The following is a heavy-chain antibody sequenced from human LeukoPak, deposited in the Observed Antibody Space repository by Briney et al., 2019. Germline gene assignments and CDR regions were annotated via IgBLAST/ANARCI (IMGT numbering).Heavy chain of an antibody. Sequence: PGRSLILSCAASGFTFSSYAMHWVRQAPGKGLEWVSAISGSGGSTYYADSVKGRFTISRDNSKNTLYLQMNSLRAEDTAVYYCAKDQGSSGWIIDYWGQGTLVTVSS. CDR1: GFTFSSYA. J-gene: IGHJ4*02. D-gene: IGHD6-19*01. CDR2: ISGSGGST. V-gene: IGHV3-23*01. CDR3: AKDQGSSGWIIDY.